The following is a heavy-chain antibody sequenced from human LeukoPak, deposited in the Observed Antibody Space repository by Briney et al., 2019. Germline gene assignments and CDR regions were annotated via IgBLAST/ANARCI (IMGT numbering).Heavy chain of an antibody. CDR3: ATAGNDYGDYQLDY. CDR1: GGSFSGYY. Sequence: SETLSLTCAVYGGSFSGYYWSWIRQPPGKGLEWIGEINHIGSTNYNPSLKSRVTISVDTSKNQFSLKLSSVTAADTAVYYCATAGNDYGDYQLDYWGQGTLVTVSS. CDR2: INHIGST. V-gene: IGHV4-34*01. J-gene: IGHJ4*02. D-gene: IGHD4-17*01.